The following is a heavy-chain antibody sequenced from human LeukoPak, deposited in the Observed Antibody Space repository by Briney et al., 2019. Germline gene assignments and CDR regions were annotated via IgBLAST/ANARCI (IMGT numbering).Heavy chain of an antibody. CDR2: IIPILGIA. V-gene: IGHV1-69*04. J-gene: IGHJ4*02. CDR3: ATERAVAGRGSFDY. Sequence: SVKVSCKASGGTFSSYAISWVRQAPGQGLEWMGRIIPILGIANYAQKFQGRVTITADKSTSTAYMELSSLRSEDTAVYYCATERAVAGRGSFDYWGQGTLVTVSS. D-gene: IGHD6-19*01. CDR1: GGTFSSYA.